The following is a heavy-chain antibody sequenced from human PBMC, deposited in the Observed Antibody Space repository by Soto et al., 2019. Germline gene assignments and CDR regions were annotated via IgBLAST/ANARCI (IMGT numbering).Heavy chain of an antibody. CDR2: IYWDDDK. CDR1: GFSLSTSGVG. J-gene: IGHJ4*02. CDR3: AHSSSYFDWLLSYYFDY. Sequence: QITLKESGPTLVKPTQTLTLTCTFSGFSLSTSGVGVGWIRQPPGKALEWLALIYWDDDKRYSPSLKSRLTITKDTSKNQVVLTMTNMDPVDTATYYCAHSSSYFDWLLSYYFDYWGQGTLVTVSS. V-gene: IGHV2-5*02. D-gene: IGHD3-9*01.